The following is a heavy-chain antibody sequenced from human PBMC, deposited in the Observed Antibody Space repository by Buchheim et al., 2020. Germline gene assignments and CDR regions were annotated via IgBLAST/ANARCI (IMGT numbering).Heavy chain of an antibody. V-gene: IGHV3-30*04. J-gene: IGHJ6*02. D-gene: IGHD4-11*01. CDR3: ARGGGYSNYVGGMDV. CDR1: GFTFSSYA. CDR2: ISYDGSNK. Sequence: VQLLESGGGLVQPGGSLRLSCAASGFTFSSYAMSWVRQTPGKGLEWVAVISYDGSNKYYADSVKGRFTISRDNSKNTLYLQMNSLRAEDTAVYYCARGGGYSNYVGGMDVWGQGTT.